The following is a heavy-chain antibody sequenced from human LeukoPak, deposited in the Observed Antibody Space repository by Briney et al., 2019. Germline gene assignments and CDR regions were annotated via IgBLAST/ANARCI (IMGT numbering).Heavy chain of an antibody. CDR3: ATWRTAKTGFDY. D-gene: IGHD1-1*01. CDR1: GGSLSNNNYY. V-gene: IGHV4-39*01. Sequence: PSETLSLTCTVSGGSLSNNNYYWAWIRQPPGKGLECIGSIYYSESPYYNPSLKSRVTISVDTSKNQFSLRLSPVTAADTAVYYCATWRTAKTGFDYWGQGTLVTVSS. CDR2: IYYSESP. J-gene: IGHJ4*02.